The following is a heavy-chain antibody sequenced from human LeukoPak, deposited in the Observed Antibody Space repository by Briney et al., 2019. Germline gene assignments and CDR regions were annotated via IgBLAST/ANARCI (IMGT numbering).Heavy chain of an antibody. CDR1: GGSISSYY. CDR3: ARVRDGYNYLLFDY. D-gene: IGHD5-24*01. CDR2: IYTSGST. V-gene: IGHV4-4*07. Sequence: PSETLSLTCTVSGGSISSYYWSWIRQPAGKGLEWIGRIYTSGSTNYNPSLKSRVTMSVDTSKNQFSLKLSSVTAADTAVYYCARVRDGYNYLLFDYWGQGTLVTVSS. J-gene: IGHJ4*02.